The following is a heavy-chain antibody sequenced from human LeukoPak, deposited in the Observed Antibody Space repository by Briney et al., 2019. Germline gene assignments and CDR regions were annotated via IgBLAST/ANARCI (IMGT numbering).Heavy chain of an antibody. V-gene: IGHV4-59*08. CDR2: IYYSGST. CDR1: GGSISSYY. J-gene: IGHJ4*02. Sequence: SETLSLTCTVSGGSISSYYWSWIRHPPGKGLEWIGYIYYSGSTNYNPSLKSRVTISVDTPKNQFSLKLSSVTAADTAVYYCARRQPPYYYGSGSPIGGFDYWGQGTLVTVSS. CDR3: ARRQPPYYYGSGSPIGGFDY. D-gene: IGHD3-10*01.